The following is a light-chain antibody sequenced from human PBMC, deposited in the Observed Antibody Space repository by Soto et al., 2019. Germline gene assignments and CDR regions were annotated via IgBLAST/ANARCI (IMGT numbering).Light chain of an antibody. V-gene: IGLV1-47*01. CDR1: ITNVGSNY. Sequence: QSVLSQPPSASGTPGHRVTISCSGSITNVGSNYVYWYQQLPGTAPKLLIYRDNQRPSGVPDRCSASKSGTSAYLAISGLRSEDEAVDYCAACDDTLSGDWVFGGGTKLTVL. J-gene: IGLJ3*02. CDR3: AACDDTLSGDWV. CDR2: RDN.